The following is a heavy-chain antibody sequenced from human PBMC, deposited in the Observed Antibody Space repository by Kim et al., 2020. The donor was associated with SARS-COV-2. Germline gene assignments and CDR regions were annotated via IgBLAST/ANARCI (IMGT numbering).Heavy chain of an antibody. CDR1: GFSFSDYG. Sequence: GGSLRLSCAASGFSFSDYGMHWVRQAPGKGLEWVAAISFDGSSHYYADSVKGRVTISRDNSENTLYLQMNSLRAEDTAVFFCAKDDGANNYRPNYVMDLWGQGTTVTVSS. V-gene: IGHV3-30*18. CDR3: AKDDGANNYRPNYVMDL. CDR2: ISFDGSSH. D-gene: IGHD4-4*01. J-gene: IGHJ6*02.